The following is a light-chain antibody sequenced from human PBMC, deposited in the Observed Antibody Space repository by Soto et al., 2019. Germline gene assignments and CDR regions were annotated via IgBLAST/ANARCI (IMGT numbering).Light chain of an antibody. J-gene: IGLJ2*01. Sequence: QSALTQPASVSGSPGQSITISCTGTSSDVGGYNYVSWYPQHPGKAPKLMIYEVSNRTSGVSNRFSGSKSGNTASLTISGLQAEDEADYYCSSYTSSRNVVFGGGTKVTVL. CDR3: SSYTSSRNVV. CDR1: SSDVGGYNY. V-gene: IGLV2-14*01. CDR2: EVS.